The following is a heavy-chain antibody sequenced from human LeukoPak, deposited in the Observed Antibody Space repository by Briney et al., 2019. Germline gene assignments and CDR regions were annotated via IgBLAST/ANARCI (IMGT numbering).Heavy chain of an antibody. J-gene: IGHJ4*02. CDR2: IYYSGST. V-gene: IGHV4-59*01. CDR1: GASIRSYY. Sequence: SETLSLTCTVSGASIRSYYWTWIRQPPGKGLEWIGYIYYSGSTNSNPSLKSRVTISVDTSKNQFSLNLSSVTAADTAVYYCARDRGYGDYLNYFDYWGQGTLVTVSS. CDR3: ARDRGYGDYLNYFDY. D-gene: IGHD4-17*01.